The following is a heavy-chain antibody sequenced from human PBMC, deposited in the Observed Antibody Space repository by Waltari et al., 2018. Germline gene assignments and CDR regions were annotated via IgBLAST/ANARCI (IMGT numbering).Heavy chain of an antibody. CDR1: GGSISSSSYY. D-gene: IGHD6-19*01. Sequence: QLQLQESGPGLVKPSETLSLTCTVSGGSISSSSYYWGWIRQPPGKGLGWIGSIYYSGSNYYNPSLKSRVNISVDTSKNQFSLKLSSVTAADTAVYYCARQSSGFREADYWGQGTLVTVSS. V-gene: IGHV4-39*01. CDR2: IYYSGSN. CDR3: ARQSSGFREADY. J-gene: IGHJ4*02.